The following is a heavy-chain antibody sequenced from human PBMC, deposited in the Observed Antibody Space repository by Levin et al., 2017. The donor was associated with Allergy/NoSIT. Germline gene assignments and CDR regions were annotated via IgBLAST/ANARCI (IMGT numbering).Heavy chain of an antibody. D-gene: IGHD6-19*01. CDR3: ARDPDTGVAGVWYDAIDM. J-gene: IGHJ3*02. CDR2: IRQDGSEK. V-gene: IGHV3-7*01. CDR1: GFTFRTYW. Sequence: PGGSLRLSCAGSGFTFRTYWMTWVRQAPGKGLEWVANIRQDGSEKNYVESVKGRFTISRDNAKNSLYLQMNSLRAEDTAVYYCARDPDTGVAGVWYDAIDMWGQGTMVTVSS.